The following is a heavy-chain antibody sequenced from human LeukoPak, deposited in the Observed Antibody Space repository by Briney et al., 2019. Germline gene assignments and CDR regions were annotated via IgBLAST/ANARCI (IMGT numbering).Heavy chain of an antibody. CDR2: IYYSGST. D-gene: IGHD4-17*01. J-gene: IGHJ4*02. V-gene: IGHV4-39*01. CDR3: ARDEMTTVTTDY. CDR1: GGSISSSSYY. Sequence: PSETLSLTCTVSGGSISSSSYYWGWIRQPPGKGLEWIGSIYYSGSTYYNPSLKSRVTISVDTSKNQFSLKLSSVTAADTAVYYCARDEMTTVTTDYWGQGILVTVSS.